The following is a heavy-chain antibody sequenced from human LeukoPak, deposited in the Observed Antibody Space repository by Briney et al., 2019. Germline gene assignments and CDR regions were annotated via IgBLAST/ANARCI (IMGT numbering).Heavy chain of an antibody. CDR3: ARDTGYSYGLAWDY. Sequence: SETLSLTCTVSGGSISSFYWSWIRHPAGKGLEWIGRIYTSGSNNYNPSLKSRVTMSVDTSKNQFSLKLSSVTAADTAVYYCARDTGYSYGLAWDYWGQGTLVTVSS. D-gene: IGHD5-18*01. V-gene: IGHV4-4*07. J-gene: IGHJ4*02. CDR1: GGSISSFY. CDR2: IYTSGSN.